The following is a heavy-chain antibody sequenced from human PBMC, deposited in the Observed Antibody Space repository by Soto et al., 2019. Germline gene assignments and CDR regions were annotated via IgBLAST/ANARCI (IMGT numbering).Heavy chain of an antibody. V-gene: IGHV3-64D*08. CDR2: ISSNGGST. J-gene: IGHJ6*02. D-gene: IGHD5-12*01. Sequence: PGGSLRLSCSASGFTFSSYAMHWVRQAPGKGLEYVSAISSNGGSTYYADSVKGRFTISRDNSKNTLYLQMSSLRAEDTAVYYCVKLDPQTDIVATMFHYYYYGMDVWGQGTTVTVSS. CDR3: VKLDPQTDIVATMFHYYYYGMDV. CDR1: GFTFSSYA.